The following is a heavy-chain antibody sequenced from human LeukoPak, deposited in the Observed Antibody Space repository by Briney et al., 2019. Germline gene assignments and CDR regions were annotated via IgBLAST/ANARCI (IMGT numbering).Heavy chain of an antibody. CDR3: ARGLGDWHYYDSKG. V-gene: IGHV1-69*13. J-gene: IGHJ4*02. Sequence: ASAKVSCKASGGTFSSYAISWVRQAPGQGLEWMGGIIPIFGTANYAQKFQGRVTITADESTSTAYMELSSLRSEDTAVYYCARGLGDWHYYDSKGWGQGTLVTVSS. CDR1: GGTFSSYA. D-gene: IGHD3-22*01. CDR2: IIPIFGTA.